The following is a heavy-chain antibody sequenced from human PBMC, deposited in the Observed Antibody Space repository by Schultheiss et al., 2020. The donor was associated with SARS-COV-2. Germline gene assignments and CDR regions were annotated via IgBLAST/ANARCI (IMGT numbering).Heavy chain of an antibody. CDR1: GGTFSSYA. CDR2: IIPIFGTA. J-gene: IGHJ4*02. Sequence: SVEVSCKASGGTFSSYAISWVRQAPGQGLEWMGGIIPIFGTANYAQKFQGRVTITADKSTSTAYMELSSLRSEDTAVYYCARVQSGSYLLDYWGQGTLVTVSS. CDR3: ARVQSGSYLLDY. V-gene: IGHV1-69*06. D-gene: IGHD1-26*01.